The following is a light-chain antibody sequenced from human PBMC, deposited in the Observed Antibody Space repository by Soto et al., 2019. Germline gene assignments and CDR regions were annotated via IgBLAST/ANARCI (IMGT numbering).Light chain of an antibody. CDR2: AAS. CDR3: QQFNTYPLT. J-gene: IGKJ4*01. Sequence: DIQLTQSPSFLSASVGDRVTITCRASQGINDYLAWDQQKPGKAPKLLIYAASTLQSEVPSRFSGSASGTEFTLTTISLQPEAFATYYCQQFNTYPLTFGGGTKVEVK. V-gene: IGKV1-9*01. CDR1: QGINDY.